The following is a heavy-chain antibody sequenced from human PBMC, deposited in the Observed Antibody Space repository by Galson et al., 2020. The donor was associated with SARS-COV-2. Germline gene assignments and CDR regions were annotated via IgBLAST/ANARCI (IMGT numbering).Heavy chain of an antibody. CDR3: ARDNWEGAGSIAEDY. D-gene: IGHD6-6*01. J-gene: IGHJ4*02. CDR1: GYTFTSYA. Sequence: ASVKVSCKASGYTFTSYAMNWVRQAPGQGLEWMGWINTNTGNPTYAQGFTGRFVFSLDISVSTAYLQISSLKAEDTAVYYCARDNWEGAGSIAEDYWGQGTLVTVSS. CDR2: INTNTGNP. V-gene: IGHV7-4-1*02.